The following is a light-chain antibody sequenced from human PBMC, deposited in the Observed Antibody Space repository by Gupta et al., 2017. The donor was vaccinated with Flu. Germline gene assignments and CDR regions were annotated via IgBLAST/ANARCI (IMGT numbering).Light chain of an antibody. V-gene: IGKV3-20*01. CDR1: QTVSSGY. CDR3: QQDGGAPQA. J-gene: IGKJ1*01. CDR2: DTS. Sequence: IVLTQSPVTLSLSPGERATLSCRASQTVSSGYLAWYQQRPGQAPRLLIYDTSKRATGVPDRFSGSGSGTDFSLTISRLEPEDFAVYDCQQDGGAPQAFGQGTKVEIK.